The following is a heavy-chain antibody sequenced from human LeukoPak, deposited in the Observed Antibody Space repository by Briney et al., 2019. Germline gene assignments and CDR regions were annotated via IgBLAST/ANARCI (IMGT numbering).Heavy chain of an antibody. Sequence: SGGSLRLSCAASGFTFSSYAMSWVRQAPGKGLEWVSAISGSGGSTYYADSVKGRFTISRDNSKNTLYLQMNSLRAEDTAVYYCAKDRTPVLRYFDWLLSHDAFDIWGQGTMVTVSS. J-gene: IGHJ3*02. D-gene: IGHD3-9*01. CDR1: GFTFSSYA. V-gene: IGHV3-23*01. CDR2: ISGSGGST. CDR3: AKDRTPVLRYFDWLLSHDAFDI.